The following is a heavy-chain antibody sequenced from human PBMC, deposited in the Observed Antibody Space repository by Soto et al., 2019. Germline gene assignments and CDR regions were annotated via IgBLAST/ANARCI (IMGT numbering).Heavy chain of an antibody. CDR3: AREGQLGY. D-gene: IGHD6-6*01. Sequence: QVQLVQSGAEVKKPGASVKVSCKASGYTFTNYGFSWVRQAPGQGLEWMGWISGYNGNTNYAERLQGRVTMTTDTSTSTAYMEQKRLKYDDTAVYYCAREGQLGYWGQGTPVTVSS. CDR2: ISGYNGNT. V-gene: IGHV1-18*01. J-gene: IGHJ4*02. CDR1: GYTFTNYG.